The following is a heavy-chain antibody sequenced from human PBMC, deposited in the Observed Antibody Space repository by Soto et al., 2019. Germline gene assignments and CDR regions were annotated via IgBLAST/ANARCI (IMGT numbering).Heavy chain of an antibody. V-gene: IGHV1-18*04. CDR3: ARCYDFWSGYYYYYYGMDV. CDR2: ISAYNGNT. J-gene: IGHJ6*02. CDR1: GYTFTSYG. Sequence: GASVKVSCKASGYTFTSYGISWVRQAPGQGLEWMGWISAYNGNTNYAQKLQGRVTMTTDTFTSTAYMELRSLRSDDTAVYYCARCYDFWSGYYYYYYGMDVWGQGTTVTFSS. D-gene: IGHD3-3*01.